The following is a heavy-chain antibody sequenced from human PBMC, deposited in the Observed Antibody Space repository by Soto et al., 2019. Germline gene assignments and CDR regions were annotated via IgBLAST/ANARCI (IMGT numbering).Heavy chain of an antibody. J-gene: IGHJ4*01. CDR3: AKGRDNSGYYCLSDY. Sequence: GGSLRLSCSASGFTFSSYAMSWVRQAPGKGLEWVSAISGSGGSTYYADSVKGRFTISRDNSKNTLYLQMNSLRAEDTAVYYCAKGRDNSGYYCLSDYWGQGTLVTVSS. D-gene: IGHD3-22*01. CDR1: GFTFSSYA. CDR2: ISGSGGST. V-gene: IGHV3-23*01.